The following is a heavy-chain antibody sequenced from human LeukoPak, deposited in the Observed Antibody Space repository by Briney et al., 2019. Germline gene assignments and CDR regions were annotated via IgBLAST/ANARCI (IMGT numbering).Heavy chain of an antibody. J-gene: IGHJ4*02. Sequence: GASVKVSCKASGGTFSSYTISWVRQAPGQGLEWMGRIIPILGIANYAQKSQGRVTITADKSTSTAYMELSSLRSEDTAVYYCASSRSSDRTVNFDYWGQGTLVTVSS. V-gene: IGHV1-69*02. CDR3: ASSRSSDRTVNFDY. CDR1: GGTFSSYT. CDR2: IIPILGIA. D-gene: IGHD1-14*01.